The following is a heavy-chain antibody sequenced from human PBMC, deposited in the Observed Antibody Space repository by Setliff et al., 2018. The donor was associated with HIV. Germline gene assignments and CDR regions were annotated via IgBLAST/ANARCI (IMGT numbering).Heavy chain of an antibody. CDR3: LRARAAWVELHSVPSYFDY. J-gene: IGHJ4*02. CDR2: INHSGST. CDR1: GGSFSGYY. D-gene: IGHD2-2*01. V-gene: IGHV4-34*01. Sequence: SETLSLTCAVYGGSFSGYYWSWIRQPPGKGLEWIGEINHSGSTNYNPSLKSRVTISVDTSKNQFSLKLSSMTAADTAIYYCLRARAAWVELHSVPSYFDYWGQGTLVTVSS.